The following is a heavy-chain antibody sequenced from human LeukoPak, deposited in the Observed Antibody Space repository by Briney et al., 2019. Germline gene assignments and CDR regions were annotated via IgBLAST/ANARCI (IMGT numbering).Heavy chain of an antibody. CDR1: VGSISSGGYY. Sequence: SQTLSLTCTVSVGSISSGGYYWGWIRQHPGKGLECLGYIYYSGSTYYNPSLKSRVTISVDTSKNQFSLKLSSVTAADTAVYYCAREHNGGDGYNYWAFDIWGQGTMVTVSS. CDR2: IYYSGST. CDR3: AREHNGGDGYNYWAFDI. V-gene: IGHV4-31*03. J-gene: IGHJ3*02. D-gene: IGHD5-24*01.